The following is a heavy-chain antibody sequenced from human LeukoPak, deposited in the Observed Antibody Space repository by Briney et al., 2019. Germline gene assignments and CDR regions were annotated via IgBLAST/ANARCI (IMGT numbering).Heavy chain of an antibody. CDR1: GGTFSSYA. V-gene: IGHV1-69*06. CDR3: ATNAAVPIGLGP. D-gene: IGHD3-16*01. Sequence: SVKVSCKASGGTFSSYAISWVRQAPGQGLEWMGGIIPIFGTANYAQKFQGRVTITADKSTSTAYMELSSLRSEDTAVYYCATNAAVPIGLGPWGQGTLVTVSS. J-gene: IGHJ5*02. CDR2: IIPIFGTA.